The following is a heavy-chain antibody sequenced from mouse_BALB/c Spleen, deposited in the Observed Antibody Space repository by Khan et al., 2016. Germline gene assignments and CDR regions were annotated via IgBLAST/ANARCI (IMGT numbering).Heavy chain of an antibody. Sequence: VQLQESGAELVRPGTSVKVSCKASGYAFTNYLIEWVKQRPGQGLEWIGVINPGRGGTNYNEKFKGKATLTADKSSSTAYMQLSSLTSDDSAVYFCARSADYYGDYWGQGTTLTVSS. CDR2: INPGRGGT. J-gene: IGHJ2*01. CDR3: ARSADYYGDY. V-gene: IGHV1-54*01. CDR1: GYAFTNYL.